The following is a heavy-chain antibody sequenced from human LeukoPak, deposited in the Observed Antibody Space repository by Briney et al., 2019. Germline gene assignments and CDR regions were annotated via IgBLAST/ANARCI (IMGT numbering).Heavy chain of an antibody. CDR2: FDPEDGET. CDR1: GYTLTQLS. V-gene: IGHV1-24*01. J-gene: IGHJ4*02. Sequence: ASVKVSCKVSGYTLTQLSMHWVRQAPGKGLEWMGGFDPEDGETIYAQKFQGRVTMIEDTSTDTAYMWLSSLRSEDTAVYYCASPRYWSSWYRPLGYRGQGTLVTVS. CDR3: ASPRYWSSWYRPLGY. D-gene: IGHD6-13*01.